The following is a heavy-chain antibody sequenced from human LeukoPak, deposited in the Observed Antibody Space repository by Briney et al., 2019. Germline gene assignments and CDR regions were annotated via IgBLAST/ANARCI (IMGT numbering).Heavy chain of an antibody. CDR3: ARISDSSGWYANWYFDL. CDR1: GGSISSYY. V-gene: IGHV4-4*07. J-gene: IGHJ2*01. Sequence: SETLSLTCTVSGGSISSYYWGWIRQPAGKGLEWIGRIYTSGSTNYNPSLKSRVTMSVDTSKNQFSLKLSSVTAADTAVYYCARISDSSGWYANWYFDLWGRGTLVTVSS. D-gene: IGHD6-19*01. CDR2: IYTSGST.